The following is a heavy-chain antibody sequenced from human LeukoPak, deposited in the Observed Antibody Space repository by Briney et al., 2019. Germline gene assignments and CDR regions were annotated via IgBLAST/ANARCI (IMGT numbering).Heavy chain of an antibody. J-gene: IGHJ6*03. CDR1: GGSISSTGYY. Sequence: SETLSLTCTVSGGSISSTGYYWDWIRQPPGKGLEWIGSIYYSETTYYNSYLKSRVTISLDTSKNQFSLSLKSVTAADTAVYYCARQVSDYYYYYIDVWGKGATVTVSS. CDR2: IYYSETT. CDR3: ARQVSDYYYYYIDV. V-gene: IGHV4-39*01. D-gene: IGHD5/OR15-5a*01.